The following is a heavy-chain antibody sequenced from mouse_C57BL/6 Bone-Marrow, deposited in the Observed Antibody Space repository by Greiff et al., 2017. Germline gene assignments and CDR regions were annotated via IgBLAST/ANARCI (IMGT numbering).Heavy chain of an antibody. J-gene: IGHJ4*01. CDR3: ARRGGRNYAMDY. CDR2: IYPGSGST. CDR1: GYTFTSYW. Sequence: VQLQQPGAELVKPGASVKMSCKASGYTFTSYWITWVKPRPGQGLEWIGDIYPGSGSTNYNEKFKSKATLTVDTSSSTAYMQLSSLTSEDSAVYYCARRGGRNYAMDYWGQGTSVTVSS. V-gene: IGHV1-55*01.